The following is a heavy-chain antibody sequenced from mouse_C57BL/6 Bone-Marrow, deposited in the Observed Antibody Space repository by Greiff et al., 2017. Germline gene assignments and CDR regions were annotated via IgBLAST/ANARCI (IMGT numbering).Heavy chain of an antibody. V-gene: IGHV1-64*01. CDR2: IHTNSGST. Sequence: QVQLQQPGAELVKPGASVTLSCKASGYTFTSYWLHWVKPRPGQGLEWIGMIHTNSGSTNYNEKFKNKATLTVDKSSSTAYLQLSSLTSEDSAVYYWSRSRNWYDYRGQGTPLTVSS. CDR3: SRSRNWYDY. CDR1: GYTFTSYW. J-gene: IGHJ2*01. D-gene: IGHD4-1*01.